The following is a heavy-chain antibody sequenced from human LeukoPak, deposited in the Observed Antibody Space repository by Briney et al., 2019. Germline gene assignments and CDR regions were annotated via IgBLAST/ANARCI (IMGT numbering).Heavy chain of an antibody. D-gene: IGHD3-22*01. CDR1: GGSFSGYY. CDR3: ARAPYYYDSSGYYTYYYYYYGMDV. Sequence: SETLSLTCAVYGGSFSGYYWNWIRQPPGKGLVWIGEITHSGSTNYNPSLKSRVTISVDRSMNQFSLKLTSVTAADMAVYYCARAPYYYDSSGYYTYYYYYYGMDVWGQGTTVTVSS. J-gene: IGHJ6*02. V-gene: IGHV4-34*01. CDR2: ITHSGST.